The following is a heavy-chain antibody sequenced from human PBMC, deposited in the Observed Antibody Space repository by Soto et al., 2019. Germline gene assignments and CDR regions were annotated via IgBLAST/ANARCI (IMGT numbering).Heavy chain of an antibody. CDR2: TSFSGGRT. J-gene: IGHJ4*02. CDR3: AKDSRAFCGGDCSKDY. Sequence: GGSLRLPCAASGIIFSNYAMTWVRQGPGRGLEWVSTTSFSGGRTYYADSVKGRFTISRDNSNNTLFLQMSSLRAEDTAIYYCAKDSRAFCGGDCSKDYWGQGTLVTVCS. D-gene: IGHD2-21*02. V-gene: IGHV3-23*01. CDR1: GIIFSNYA.